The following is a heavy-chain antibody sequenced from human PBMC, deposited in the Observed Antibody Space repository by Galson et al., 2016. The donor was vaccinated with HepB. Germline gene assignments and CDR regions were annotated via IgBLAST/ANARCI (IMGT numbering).Heavy chain of an antibody. V-gene: IGHV4-34*01. CDR3: ARRYGSGSKRGWFDP. J-gene: IGHJ5*02. Sequence: SETLSLTCAVYGWSFRGYYWRWIRQPPGKGLEWIGEINHSGNTNYNPSLKRRVTITVDTSKNQFSLKPSSGTAADTAVYYCARRYGSGSKRGWFDPWGRGTQVTVSS. CDR1: GWSFRGYY. D-gene: IGHD3-10*01. CDR2: INHSGNT.